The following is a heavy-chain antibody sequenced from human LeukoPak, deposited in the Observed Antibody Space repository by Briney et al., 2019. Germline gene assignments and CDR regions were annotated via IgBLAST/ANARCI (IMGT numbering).Heavy chain of an antibody. J-gene: IGHJ4*02. CDR3: AKGVGYYDSSGYPYYFDY. CDR2: ISGSGGST. D-gene: IGHD3-22*01. V-gene: IGHV3-23*01. CDR1: GFSFSSYA. Sequence: GGSLRLSCAASGFSFSSYAMSWGRQAPGKGLEWVSAISGSGGSTNYANSVKRRFTISRDNTKNTLYRQMNSLRAEDTAVYYCAKGVGYYDSSGYPYYFDYWGQGTLVTVSS.